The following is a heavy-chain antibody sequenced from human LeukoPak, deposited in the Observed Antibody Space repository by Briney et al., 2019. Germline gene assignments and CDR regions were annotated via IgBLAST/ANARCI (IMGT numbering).Heavy chain of an antibody. Sequence: PGGSLRLSCAASGFTFDDYAMHWVRQAPGKGLEWVSGISWNSGSIGYADSVKGRFTISRDNAKNSLYLQMNSLRAEDTAVYYCARPSIAAAGTGWFDPWGQGTLVTVSS. CDR3: ARPSIAAAGTGWFDP. V-gene: IGHV3-9*01. CDR1: GFTFDDYA. D-gene: IGHD6-13*01. CDR2: ISWNSGSI. J-gene: IGHJ5*02.